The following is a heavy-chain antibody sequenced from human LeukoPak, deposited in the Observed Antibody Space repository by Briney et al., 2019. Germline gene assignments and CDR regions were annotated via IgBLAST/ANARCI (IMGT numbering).Heavy chain of an antibody. V-gene: IGHV1-3*01. CDR3: ARAIYCSGGSCYPSFDY. CDR1: GYTFTSYA. Sequence: ASVKVSCKASGYTFTSYAMQWVRQAPGQRLEWMGWINAGNGNTKYSQKFQGRVTITRDTSASTAYMELSSLRSEDTAVYYCARAIYCSGGSCYPSFDYWGQGTLVTVSS. CDR2: INAGNGNT. D-gene: IGHD2-15*01. J-gene: IGHJ4*02.